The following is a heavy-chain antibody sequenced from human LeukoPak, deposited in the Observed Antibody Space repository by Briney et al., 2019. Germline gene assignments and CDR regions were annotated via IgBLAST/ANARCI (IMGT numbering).Heavy chain of an antibody. CDR3: ARAYTKTIAGVWGYYYYYMDV. CDR1: GFTFSSYG. Sequence: PGGSLRLSCAASGFTFSSYGMHWVRQAPGKGLEWVSFIRYDGSNTYYADSVKGRFTISRDNSKNTLYLQMNSLRAEDTAVYYCARAYTKTIAGVWGYYYYYMDVWGKGTTVTVSS. D-gene: IGHD3-16*01. J-gene: IGHJ6*03. V-gene: IGHV3-30*02. CDR2: IRYDGSNT.